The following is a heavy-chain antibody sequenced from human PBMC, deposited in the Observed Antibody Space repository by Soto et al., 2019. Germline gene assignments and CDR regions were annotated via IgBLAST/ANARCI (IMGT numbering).Heavy chain of an antibody. CDR1: GFTFSDYY. CDR3: ARSDDYVWGSYGDWFDP. J-gene: IGHJ5*02. CDR2: ISSSSSYT. V-gene: IGHV3-11*06. Sequence: GSLRLSCAASGFTFSDYYMSWIRQAPGKGLEWVSYISSSSSYTNYADSVKGRFTISRDNAKNSLYLQMNSLRAEDTAVYYCARSDDYVWGSYGDWFDPWGQGTLVTVSS. D-gene: IGHD3-16*01.